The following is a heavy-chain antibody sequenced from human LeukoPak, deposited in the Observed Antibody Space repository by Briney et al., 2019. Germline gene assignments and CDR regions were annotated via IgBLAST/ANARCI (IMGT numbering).Heavy chain of an antibody. V-gene: IGHV4-31*03. Sequence: SETLSLTCTVSGGSISSGGYYWSWIRQHPGKGLEWIGYIYYSGSTYYNPSLKSRVTISVDTSKNQFSLKLSSVTAADTTVYYCASESTYRYNYWGQGTLVTVSS. CDR1: GGSISSGGYY. D-gene: IGHD5-18*01. J-gene: IGHJ4*02. CDR2: IYYSGST. CDR3: ASESTYRYNY.